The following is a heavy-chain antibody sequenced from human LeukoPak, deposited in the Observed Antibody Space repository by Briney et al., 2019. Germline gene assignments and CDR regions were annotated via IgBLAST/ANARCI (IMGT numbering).Heavy chain of an antibody. J-gene: IGHJ4*02. D-gene: IGHD2-2*01. V-gene: IGHV3-74*01. CDR1: GFTFSSYW. CDR3: ARGDIVVVPADVRYYFDY. CDR2: INSDGSST. Sequence: GGSLRLSCAASGFTFSSYWMHWVRQAPGKGLVWVSRINSDGSSTSYADSVKGRFTTSRDNAKNTLYLQMNSLRAEDTAVYYCARGDIVVVPADVRYYFDYWGQGTLVTVSS.